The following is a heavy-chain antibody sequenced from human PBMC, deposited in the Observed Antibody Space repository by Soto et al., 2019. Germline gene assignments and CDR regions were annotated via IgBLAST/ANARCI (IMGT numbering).Heavy chain of an antibody. D-gene: IGHD5-18*01. CDR2: IYPGDSDT. CDR3: ARRVYGYSYAD. J-gene: IGHJ4*02. CDR1: GYSFTTYW. V-gene: IGHV5-51*03. Sequence: EVQLVQSGAEATQPGESLKISCKASGYSFTTYWIGWVRQMPGKGLEWMGIIYPGDSDTRYSPSFQGQVTISPDKSISTAYLQWSSLKASDTAMYYCARRVYGYSYADWGQGTLVTVSS.